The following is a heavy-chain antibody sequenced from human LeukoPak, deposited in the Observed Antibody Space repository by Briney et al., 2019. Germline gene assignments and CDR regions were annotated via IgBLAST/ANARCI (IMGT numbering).Heavy chain of an antibody. V-gene: IGHV3-30-3*02. CDR1: GFTFSNHA. CDR3: ARAGSLYQNWFDP. J-gene: IGHJ5*02. CDR2: ISSDGTNK. Sequence: PGGSLRLSCLTSGFTFSNHAMNWVRQAPGKGLEWVAVISSDGTNKYYADSVQGRFTISRDNSKDTLYLQMNSLRAEDTAVYYCARAGSLYQNWFDPWGQGTLVIVSS. D-gene: IGHD2-2*02.